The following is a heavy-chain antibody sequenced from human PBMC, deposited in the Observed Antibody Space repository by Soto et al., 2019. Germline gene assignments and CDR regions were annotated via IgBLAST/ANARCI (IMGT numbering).Heavy chain of an antibody. Sequence: PWGSLRLSCAASGFTFISYSINFFRHSPFKWLEWVSSISSSSSYIYYADSVKGRFTISRANAKNSLYLQMNSLRAEETAVYYCTRDYYDCSGYFDYWGQGTLVTVSS. CDR1: GFTFISYS. V-gene: IGHV3-21*01. CDR2: ISSSSSYI. CDR3: TRDYYDCSGYFDY. D-gene: IGHD3-22*01. J-gene: IGHJ4*02.